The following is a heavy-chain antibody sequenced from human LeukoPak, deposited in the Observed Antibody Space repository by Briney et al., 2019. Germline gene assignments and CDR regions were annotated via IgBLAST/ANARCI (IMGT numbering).Heavy chain of an antibody. CDR2: IYSGDST. D-gene: IGHD6-19*01. Sequence: GGSLRLSCAASGFTVSSNYMSWVRQAPGKGLEWVSVIYSGDSTYYADSVKGRFTISRDNSKNTLYLQMNSLRAEDTAVYYCARESRQLYYFDYWGQGTLVTVSS. J-gene: IGHJ4*02. CDR3: ARESRQLYYFDY. CDR1: GFTVSSNY. V-gene: IGHV3-53*01.